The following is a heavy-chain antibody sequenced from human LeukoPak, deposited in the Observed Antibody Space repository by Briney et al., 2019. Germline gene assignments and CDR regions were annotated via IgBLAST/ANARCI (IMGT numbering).Heavy chain of an antibody. J-gene: IGHJ3*02. CDR1: GGSISSYY. Sequence: SETLSLTCTVSGGSISSYYWSWIRQPPGKGLEWIAYIYYSGSTNYNPSLKSRVTISVDTSKNQFSLKLSSVTAADTAVYYCARHFFVGAEDAFDIWGQGTMVTVSS. CDR2: IYYSGST. V-gene: IGHV4-59*08. D-gene: IGHD2/OR15-2a*01. CDR3: ARHFFVGAEDAFDI.